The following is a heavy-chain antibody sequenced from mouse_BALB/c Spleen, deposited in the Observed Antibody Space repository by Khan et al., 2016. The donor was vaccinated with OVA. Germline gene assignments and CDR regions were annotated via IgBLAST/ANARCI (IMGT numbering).Heavy chain of an antibody. Sequence: QVQLQQSGAELVKPGASVKLSCKTSGYTFTSYWIQWVKQRPGQGLGWIGQIFPGTGTTYYNENFKGKATLTVDTSYNTAYMQFSSLTSEDSAVYFCARGYFGNYECAYWGPGTLVTVSP. J-gene: IGHJ3*01. CDR1: GYTFTSYW. D-gene: IGHD2-1*01. CDR3: ARGYFGNYECAY. V-gene: IGHV1S132*01. CDR2: IFPGTGTT.